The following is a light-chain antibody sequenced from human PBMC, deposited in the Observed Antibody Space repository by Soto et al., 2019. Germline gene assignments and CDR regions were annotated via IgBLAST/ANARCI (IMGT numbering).Light chain of an antibody. Sequence: QSVLTQPPSVSGAPGQRVTISCTGSSSNIGAGYDVHWYQQLPGTAPKLLIYGNSNRPSGVPDRFSGSKSGTSASLAITGXXXXXXXXXXXQXYDSSLSGLVFGTGTKLTVL. CDR3: QXYDSSLSGLV. V-gene: IGLV1-40*01. J-gene: IGLJ1*01. CDR1: SSNIGAGYD. CDR2: GNS.